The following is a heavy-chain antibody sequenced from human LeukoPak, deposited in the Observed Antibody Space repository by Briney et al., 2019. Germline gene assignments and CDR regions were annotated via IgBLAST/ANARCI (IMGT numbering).Heavy chain of an antibody. CDR1: GFSLTTSAMC. J-gene: IGHJ4*02. D-gene: IGHD3-10*01. CDR2: IDWDDDK. V-gene: IGHV2-70*11. CDR3: ARQRFGEGTFDY. Sequence: SGPALVKPTQPLTLTCTFSGFSLTTSAMCGSWIRQPPVKALEWLARIDWDDDKYYSTSLKTRLTISKDTSKNQVVLTMTNMDPVDTATYYCARQRFGEGTFDYWGQGTLVTVSS.